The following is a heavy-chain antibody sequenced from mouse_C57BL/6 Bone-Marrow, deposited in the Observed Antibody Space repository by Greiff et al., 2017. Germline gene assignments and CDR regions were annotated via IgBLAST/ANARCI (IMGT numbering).Heavy chain of an antibody. CDR2: INPSSGYT. J-gene: IGHJ3*01. D-gene: IGHD2-4*01. Sequence: VQLQQSGAELARPGASVKMSCKASGYTFTSYTMHWVKQRPGQGLEWIGYINPSSGYTKYNQKFKDKATLTADKSSSTAYMQLSSLTSEDSAVYDCARSECIYYDYGRFAYWGQGTLVTVSA. V-gene: IGHV1-4*01. CDR1: GYTFTSYT. CDR3: ARSECIYYDYGRFAY.